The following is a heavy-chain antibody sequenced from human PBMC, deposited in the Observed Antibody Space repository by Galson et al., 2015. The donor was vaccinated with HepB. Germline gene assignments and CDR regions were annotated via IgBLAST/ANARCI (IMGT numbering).Heavy chain of an antibody. CDR3: AKTNRGGSQLLSRGHFYGMDV. CDR1: GFTFSTYA. D-gene: IGHD2-2*01. J-gene: IGHJ6*02. V-gene: IGHV3-23*01. CDR2: ISGSGGST. Sequence: SLRLSCAASGFTFSTYAMSWVRQAPGKGLEWISAISGSGGSTYYADSVKGRFTISRDNSKNTLYLQMNSLRAEDTAVYYCAKTNRGGSQLLSRGHFYGMDVWGQGTTVTVSS.